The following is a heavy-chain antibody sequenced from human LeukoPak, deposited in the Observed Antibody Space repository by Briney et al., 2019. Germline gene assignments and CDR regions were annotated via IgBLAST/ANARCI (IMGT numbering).Heavy chain of an antibody. CDR3: ARDHSGYERSYYYMDV. D-gene: IGHD5-12*01. V-gene: IGHV3-11*01. Sequence: GGSLRLSCAASGFTFSDYYMSWIRQAPGKGLEWISYISSSGSTIYYADSVKGRFTISRDNAKNSLYLQMNSLRAEDTAVYHCARDHSGYERSYYYMDVWGKGTTVTISS. CDR1: GFTFSDYY. CDR2: ISSSGSTI. J-gene: IGHJ6*03.